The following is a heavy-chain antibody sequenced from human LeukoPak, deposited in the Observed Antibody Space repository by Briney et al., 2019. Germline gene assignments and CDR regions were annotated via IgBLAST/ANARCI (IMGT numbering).Heavy chain of an antibody. CDR1: GYTFTGYY. J-gene: IGHJ3*02. CDR3: ARARTTVTKRWGAFDI. Sequence: ASVKVSCKASGYTFTGYYMHWVRQAPGQGLEWMGWINPNSGGTNYAQKFQGRVTMTRDTSISTAYMELSRLRSDDTAVYYCARARTTVTKRWGAFDIWGQGTMVTVSS. CDR2: INPNSGGT. D-gene: IGHD4-17*01. V-gene: IGHV1-2*02.